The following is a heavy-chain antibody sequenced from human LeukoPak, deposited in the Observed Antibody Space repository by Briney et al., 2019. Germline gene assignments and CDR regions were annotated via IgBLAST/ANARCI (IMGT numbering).Heavy chain of an antibody. CDR1: GFTFTSSA. J-gene: IGHJ4*02. CDR2: NVVGSGNT. V-gene: IGHV1-58*01. D-gene: IGHD2-2*01. CDR3: ARDDVVVPAATGVDY. Sequence: SVKVSCKAYGFTFTSSAVQWVRQARGQCLEWIGWNVVGSGNTNYAQKFQERVTITRDMSTSTAYMELSSLRSEDTAVYYCARDDVVVPAATGVDYWGQGTLVTVSS.